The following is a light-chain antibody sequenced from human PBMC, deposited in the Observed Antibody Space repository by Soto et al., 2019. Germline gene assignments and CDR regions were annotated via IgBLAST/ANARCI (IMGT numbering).Light chain of an antibody. CDR1: QGINNH. CDR3: QKYTNTNNPWM. CDR2: SAY. J-gene: IGKJ1*01. V-gene: IGKV1-27*01. Sequence: DIQMTQSASSLSASVGDSVTIXCRASQGINNHFDWYQQKPGKVPVLLIXSAYTLKAGFPSRFSGSGAGTDFTLTSSSLQPEDFATYYCQKYTNTNNPWMFGQGTKVDIK.